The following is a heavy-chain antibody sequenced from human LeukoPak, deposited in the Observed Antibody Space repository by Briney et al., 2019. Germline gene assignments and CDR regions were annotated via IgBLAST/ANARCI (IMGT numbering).Heavy chain of an antibody. CDR2: IYYSGST. Sequence: SETLSLTCAVYGGSFSGYYWSWIRQPPGKGLEWIGSIYYSGSTYYNPSLKSRVTISVDTSKNQFSLKLSSVTAADMAVYYCARDRREVGATTFDIWGQGTMVTVSS. D-gene: IGHD1-26*01. J-gene: IGHJ3*02. CDR3: ARDRREVGATTFDI. CDR1: GGSFSGYY. V-gene: IGHV4-34*01.